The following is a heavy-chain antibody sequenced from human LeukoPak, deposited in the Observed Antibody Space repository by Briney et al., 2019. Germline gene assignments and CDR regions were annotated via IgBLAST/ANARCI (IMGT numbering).Heavy chain of an antibody. D-gene: IGHD2-2*02. CDR2: ISAYNGNI. V-gene: IGHV1-18*01. J-gene: IGHJ4*02. Sequence: ASVKVSCKASGYTFTSYGISWVRQAPGQGLEWMGWISAYNGNINYAQKLQGRVTMTTDTSTSTAYMELRSLRSDDTAVYYCARFRELGYCSSTSCYTADYWGQGTLVTVSS. CDR1: GYTFTSYG. CDR3: ARFRELGYCSSTSCYTADY.